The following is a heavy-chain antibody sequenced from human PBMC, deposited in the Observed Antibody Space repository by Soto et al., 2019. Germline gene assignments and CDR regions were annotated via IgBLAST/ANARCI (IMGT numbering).Heavy chain of an antibody. Sequence: PGGSLRLSCAASGFTFSSYAMSWVRQAPGKGLEWVSAISGSGGSTYYADSVKGRFTISRDNSKNTLYLQMNSLRAEDTAVYYCAKPDYDILTGSKSYFDYWGQGTLVTVSS. CDR3: AKPDYDILTGSKSYFDY. J-gene: IGHJ4*02. CDR2: ISGSGGST. V-gene: IGHV3-23*01. CDR1: GFTFSSYA. D-gene: IGHD3-9*01.